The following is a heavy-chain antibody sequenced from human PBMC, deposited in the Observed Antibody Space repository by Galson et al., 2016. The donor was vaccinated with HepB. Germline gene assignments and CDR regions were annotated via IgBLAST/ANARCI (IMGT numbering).Heavy chain of an antibody. CDR1: GFTFRSYW. D-gene: IGHD6-19*01. CDR2: IKEDGRDQ. V-gene: IGHV3-7*01. J-gene: IGHJ6*02. CDR3: AERVSIPTDGGWGHNMDV. Sequence: LRLSCAASGFTFRSYWMSWVRQPPGKGLEWVANIKEDGRDQKKVDSVRGRFTISRDNAKNSLYLQMNILRVEDTTIYYCAERVSIPTDGGWGHNMDVWGQGPTVIVSS.